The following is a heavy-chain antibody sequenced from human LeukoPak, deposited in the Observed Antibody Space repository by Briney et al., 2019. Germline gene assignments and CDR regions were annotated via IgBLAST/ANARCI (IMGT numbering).Heavy chain of an antibody. V-gene: IGHV4-61*02. CDR1: SASISIGRDY. Sequence: SETLSLASTVSSASISIGRDYSSWLRQPAGKGLPWYGRMYTSGSTNYNPSLKTPATISIDTTNNQFYLKLSSGTAPDTAVYYCACCTRENWLHPWGQGTVDAVCS. CDR3: ACCTRENWLHP. D-gene: IGHD2-8*01. CDR2: MYTSGST. J-gene: IGHJ5*02.